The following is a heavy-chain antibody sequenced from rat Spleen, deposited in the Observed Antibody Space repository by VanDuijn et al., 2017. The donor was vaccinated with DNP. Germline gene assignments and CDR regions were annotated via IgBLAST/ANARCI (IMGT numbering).Heavy chain of an antibody. V-gene: IGHV5-22*01. CDR1: GFTFSDYY. D-gene: IGHD5-1*01. J-gene: IGHJ1*01. CDR3: ARGSGTYYWYFDF. CDR2: ISPSGST. Sequence: EVQLVESGGGLVQPGRSLKLSCAASGFTFSDYYMAWVRQAPKKGLEWVAAISPSGSTYYPDSVKGRFTISRDNAKNTLYLQMNSLRSEDTATYYCARGSGTYYWYFDFWGPGTMVTVSS.